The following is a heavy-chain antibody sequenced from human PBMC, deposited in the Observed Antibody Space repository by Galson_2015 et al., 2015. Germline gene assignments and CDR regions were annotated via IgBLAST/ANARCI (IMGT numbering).Heavy chain of an antibody. J-gene: IGHJ4*02. CDR3: ASQYFDWLSYFDY. CDR2: IYYSGST. D-gene: IGHD3-9*01. CDR1: GGSIGSSSYY. Sequence: ETLSLTCTVSGGSIGSSSYYWGWIRQPPGKGLEWIGSIYYSGSTYYNPSLKSRLTISVDTSKNQFSLKLSSVTAADTAVYYCASQYFDWLSYFDYWGQGTLVTVSS. V-gene: IGHV4-39*07.